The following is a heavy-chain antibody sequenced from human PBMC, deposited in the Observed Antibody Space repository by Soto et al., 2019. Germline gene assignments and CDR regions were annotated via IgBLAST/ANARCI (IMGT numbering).Heavy chain of an antibody. V-gene: IGHV1-2*04. CDR3: ARGHPRGEAAADKGDSFYYYYGMDV. Sequence: VASVKVSCKASGYTFTGYYMHWVRQAPGQGLEWMGWINPNSGGTNYAQRFQGWVTMTRDTSISTAYMELSRLRSDDTAVYYCARGHPRGEAAADKGDSFYYYYGMDVWGQGTTVTVSS. CDR1: GYTFTGYY. CDR2: INPNSGGT. D-gene: IGHD6-13*01. J-gene: IGHJ6*02.